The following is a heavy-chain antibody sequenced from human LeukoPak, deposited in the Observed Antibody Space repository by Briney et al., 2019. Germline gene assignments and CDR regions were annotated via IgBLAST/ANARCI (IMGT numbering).Heavy chain of an antibody. D-gene: IGHD1-26*01. Sequence: ASVKVSRTASGYTFTGYYMQWVRQAPGQGLEWMGRINPDSGGTNYAQKLQDRVTMTRDTAITTAYMELSSLRSDDTAVYYCARGIVGATDLGYWGQGTLVTVSS. V-gene: IGHV1-2*06. J-gene: IGHJ4*02. CDR2: INPDSGGT. CDR3: ARGIVGATDLGY. CDR1: GYTFTGYY.